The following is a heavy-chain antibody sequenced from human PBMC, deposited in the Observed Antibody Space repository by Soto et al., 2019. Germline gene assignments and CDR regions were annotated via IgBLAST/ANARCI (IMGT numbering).Heavy chain of an antibody. CDR1: GYSFTSYW. Sequence: GESLKISCKGSGYSFTSYWIGWVRQMPGKGLEWMGIIYPGDSDTRYSPSFQGQVTISADKSISTAYLQWSSLKASDTAMYYCARSGGGEKQQPQKYDYGMDVWGQGTTVTVSS. V-gene: IGHV5-51*01. J-gene: IGHJ6*02. CDR2: IYPGDSDT. D-gene: IGHD6-13*01. CDR3: ARSGGGEKQQPQKYDYGMDV.